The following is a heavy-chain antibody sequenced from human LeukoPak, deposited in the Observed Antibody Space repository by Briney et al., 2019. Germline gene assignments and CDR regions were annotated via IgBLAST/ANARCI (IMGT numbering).Heavy chain of an antibody. CDR1: GYSFTSYW. D-gene: IGHD2-21*02. Sequence: GESLKISCKGSGYSFTSYWIGWVRQMPGKGLEWMGIIYPGDSDTRYSPSFQGQVTISADKSISTAYLQWSSLKASDTAMYYCARQLYLAYCGGDCVNWFDPWGQGTLVTVSS. CDR3: ARQLYLAYCGGDCVNWFDP. CDR2: IYPGDSDT. J-gene: IGHJ5*02. V-gene: IGHV5-51*01.